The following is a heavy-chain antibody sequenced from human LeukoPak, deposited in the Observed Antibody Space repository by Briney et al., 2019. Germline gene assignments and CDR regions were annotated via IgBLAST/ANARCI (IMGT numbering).Heavy chain of an antibody. V-gene: IGHV4-30-2*01. CDR2: IYHSGST. J-gene: IGHJ4*02. CDR3: GRTLLWFGESTPYYFDY. D-gene: IGHD3-10*01. Sequence: SQTLSLTCAVSGGSISSGGYSWSWIRQPPGKGLEWIGYIYHSGSTYYNPSLKSRVTISVDRSKNQFSLKLSSVTAADTAVYYCGRTLLWFGESTPYYFDYWGQGTLVTVSS. CDR1: GGSISSGGYS.